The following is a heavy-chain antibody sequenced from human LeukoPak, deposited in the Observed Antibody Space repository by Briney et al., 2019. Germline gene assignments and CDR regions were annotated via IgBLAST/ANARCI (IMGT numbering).Heavy chain of an antibody. D-gene: IGHD2-15*01. CDR3: ARRSRYCSGGSCYPYYFDY. CDR2: IYYSGST. CDR1: GSSISSSSSY. V-gene: IGHV4-39*01. J-gene: IGHJ4*02. Sequence: SETLSLTCTVSGSSISSSSSYWDWICQPPGKGLEWIGSIYYSGSTYYSPSLKSRVTISVDTSKNQFSLKLSSVTAADTAVYYCARRSRYCSGGSCYPYYFDYWGQGTLVTVSS.